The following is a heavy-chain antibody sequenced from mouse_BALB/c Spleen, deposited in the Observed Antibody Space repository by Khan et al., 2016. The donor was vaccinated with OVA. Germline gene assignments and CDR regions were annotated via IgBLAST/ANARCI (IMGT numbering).Heavy chain of an antibody. J-gene: IGHJ2*01. V-gene: IGHV1-4*02. Sequence: QVRLQQSGAELAKPGASVKMSCKASGYTFVNYWILWVRQRPGQGLEWIGYINPSIAYTENNQNFKDKATLTADKSSSTAYMQLNSLTSEDSAVYCGARRDLRWDFDYWGQGTTLTVSS. CDR1: GYTFVNYW. CDR3: ARRDLRWDFDY. CDR2: INPSIAYT. D-gene: IGHD1-1*01.